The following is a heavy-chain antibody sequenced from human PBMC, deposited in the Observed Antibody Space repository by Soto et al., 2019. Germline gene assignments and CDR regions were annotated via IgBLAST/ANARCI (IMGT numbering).Heavy chain of an antibody. V-gene: IGHV3-23*01. J-gene: IGHJ4*02. CDR3: AKTVGATKLEDY. CDR1: GFNFTNQV. D-gene: IGHD1-26*01. Sequence: EVQVLESGGALVQPTGSLRLSCSASGFNFTNQVINWVRQAPGKGLEWVSSISNSDDVGFYADSVRGRFIVSRDISTNSICLQMNFLRVEDTAIYYCAKTVGATKLEDYWGQGTLVTVSS. CDR2: ISNSDDVG.